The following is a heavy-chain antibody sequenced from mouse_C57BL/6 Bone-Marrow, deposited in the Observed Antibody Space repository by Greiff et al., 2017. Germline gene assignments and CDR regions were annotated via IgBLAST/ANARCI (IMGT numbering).Heavy chain of an antibody. D-gene: IGHD2-4*01. J-gene: IGHJ1*03. CDR1: GFTFSDYG. Sequence: EVMLVESGGGLVQPGGSLKLSCAASGFTFSDYGMAWVRQAPRKGPEWVAFISNLAYSIYYADTVTGRFTISRENAKNTLYLEMSSLRSEDTAMYYCARHNYDYDVGYCDVWGTGTTVTVSS. CDR2: ISNLAYSI. V-gene: IGHV5-15*04. CDR3: ARHNYDYDVGYCDV.